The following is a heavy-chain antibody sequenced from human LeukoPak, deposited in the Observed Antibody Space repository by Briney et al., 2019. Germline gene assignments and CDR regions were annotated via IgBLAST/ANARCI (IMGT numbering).Heavy chain of an antibody. V-gene: IGHV3-30-3*01. CDR2: ISNDGSNK. CDR1: GFTFSSYG. CDR3: ARVRKWLQFETYGMDV. J-gene: IGHJ6*02. D-gene: IGHD5-24*01. Sequence: GGSLRLSCAASGFTFSSYGMHWVRPAPGKGLEWVAVISNDGSNKYDADSVKGRFTISRDNSKNTLYLQMNSLRAEDTAVYYCARVRKWLQFETYGMDVWGQGTTVTVSS.